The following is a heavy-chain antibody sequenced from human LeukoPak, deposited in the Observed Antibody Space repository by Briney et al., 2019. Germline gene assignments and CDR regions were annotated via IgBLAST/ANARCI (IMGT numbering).Heavy chain of an antibody. Sequence: SETLSLTCAVYGGSFSGYYWSWIRQPPGKGLEWIGEINHSGSTNYNPSLKSRVTISVDTSKNQFSLKLSSVTAADTAVYYCARGPYYYDSSGYYVIGMDVWGQGTTVTVSS. V-gene: IGHV4-34*01. CDR2: INHSGST. CDR3: ARGPYYYDSSGYYVIGMDV. D-gene: IGHD3-22*01. CDR1: GGSFSGYY. J-gene: IGHJ6*02.